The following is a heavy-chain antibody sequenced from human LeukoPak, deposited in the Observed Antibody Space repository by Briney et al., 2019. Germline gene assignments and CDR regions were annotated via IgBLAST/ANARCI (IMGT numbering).Heavy chain of an antibody. CDR2: INPDSGVT. CDR1: GYTFIGYY. D-gene: IGHD3-22*01. Sequence: ASAKVSCKASGYTFIGYYMHWVRQAPGQGVEWMGWINPDSGVTNYAQQFQGRVTMTRDTSISTAYMDLSRLTSDDTGVYYCARRMAESYYDSSGYPSLGYWGQGTLVTVSS. V-gene: IGHV1-2*02. CDR3: ARRMAESYYDSSGYPSLGY. J-gene: IGHJ4*02.